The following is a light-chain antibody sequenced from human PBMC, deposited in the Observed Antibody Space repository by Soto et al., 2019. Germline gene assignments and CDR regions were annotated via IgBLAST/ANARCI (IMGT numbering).Light chain of an antibody. CDR3: SSYTSSSPYV. CDR2: DVS. J-gene: IGLJ1*01. V-gene: IGLV2-14*01. Sequence: QSALTQPAFVSGSPGQSITISCTGTRCDVGGYNYVSWYQQHPGKAPKLMIYDVSNRPSGVSNRFSGSKSGNTASLTISGLQAEDEADYYCSSYTSSSPYVFGTGT. CDR1: RCDVGGYNY.